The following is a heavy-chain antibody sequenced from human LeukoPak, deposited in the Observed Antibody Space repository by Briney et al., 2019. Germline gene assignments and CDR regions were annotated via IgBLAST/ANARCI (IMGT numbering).Heavy chain of an antibody. CDR3: AKDVCSSTSCSMYYYYYYMDV. V-gene: IGHV3-21*01. CDR2: ISSSSSYI. D-gene: IGHD2-2*01. J-gene: IGHJ6*03. Sequence: KPGGSLRLSCAASGFTFSSYSMNWVRQAPGKGLEWVSSISSSSSYIYYADSVKGRFTISRDNSKNTLYLQMNSLRAEDTAVYYCAKDVCSSTSCSMYYYYYYMDVWGKGTTVTVSS. CDR1: GFTFSSYS.